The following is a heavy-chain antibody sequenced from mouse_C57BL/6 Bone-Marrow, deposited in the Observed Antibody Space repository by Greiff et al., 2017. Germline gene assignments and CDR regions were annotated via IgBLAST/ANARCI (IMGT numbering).Heavy chain of an antibody. J-gene: IGHJ3*01. Sequence: EVQLQQSGPELVKPGASVKISCKASGYTFTDYYMNWVKQSHGKSLEWIGDINPNNGGTSYNQKFKGKATLTVDKSSSTAYMELRSLTSEDSAVYYCAAANYSKWTWFAYWGQGTLVTVSA. V-gene: IGHV1-26*01. CDR3: AAANYSKWTWFAY. CDR1: GYTFTDYY. CDR2: INPNNGGT. D-gene: IGHD2-5*01.